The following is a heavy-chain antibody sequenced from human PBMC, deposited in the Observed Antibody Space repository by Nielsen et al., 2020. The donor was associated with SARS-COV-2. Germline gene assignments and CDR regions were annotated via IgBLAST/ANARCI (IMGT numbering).Heavy chain of an antibody. Sequence: SETLSLTCAVYGGSFSGYYWSWIRQPPGKGLEWIGEINHSGSTNYIPSLKSRVTISVDTSKNQFSLKLSSVTAADTAVYYCARGSSSSGYYYYYGMDVWGQGTTVTVSS. CDR3: ARGSSSSGYYYYYGMDV. CDR1: GGSFSGYY. D-gene: IGHD6-6*01. CDR2: INHSGST. V-gene: IGHV4-34*01. J-gene: IGHJ6*02.